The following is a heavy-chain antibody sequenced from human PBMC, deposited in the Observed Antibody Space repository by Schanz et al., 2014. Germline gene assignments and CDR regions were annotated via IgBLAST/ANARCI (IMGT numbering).Heavy chain of an antibody. D-gene: IGHD5-12*01. J-gene: IGHJ3*01. CDR1: GFTFSYYY. V-gene: IGHV3-11*01. Sequence: QVQLVESGGGLVKPGGSLRLSCAASGFTFSYYYMSWIRQAPGKGLEWVAYISRSGDTLYYADSVKGRFTISRDNARNSLHLQMNSLRAEDTAVYYCARDGGRDGYNLAFDVWGQGTLVTVSS. CDR2: ISRSGDTL. CDR3: ARDGGRDGYNLAFDV.